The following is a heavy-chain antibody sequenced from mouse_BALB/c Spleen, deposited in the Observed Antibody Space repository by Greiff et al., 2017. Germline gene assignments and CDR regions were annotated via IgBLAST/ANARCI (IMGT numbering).Heavy chain of an antibody. Sequence: DVQLQESGPGLVKPSQSLSLTCSVTGYSITSGYYWNWIRQFPGNKLEWMGYISYDGSNNYNPSLKNRISITRDTSKNQFFLKLNSVTTEDTATYYCARDEDYGYYFDYWGQGTTLTVSS. CDR1: GYSITSGYY. D-gene: IGHD2-4*01. J-gene: IGHJ2*01. V-gene: IGHV3-6*02. CDR2: ISYDGSN. CDR3: ARDEDYGYYFDY.